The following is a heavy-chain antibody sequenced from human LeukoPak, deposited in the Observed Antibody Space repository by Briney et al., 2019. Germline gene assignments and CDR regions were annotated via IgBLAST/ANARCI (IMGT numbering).Heavy chain of an antibody. J-gene: IGHJ5*02. CDR2: ISGSGGST. CDR3: ANSHYCSSTSCSYNWFDP. Sequence: PGGSLRLSCAASGFTFSSYAMRWVRQAPGKGLEWVSAISGSGGSTYYADSVKGRFTISRDNSKNTLYLQMNSLRAEDTAVYYCANSHYCSSTSCSYNWFDPWGQGTLVTVSS. CDR1: GFTFSSYA. D-gene: IGHD2-2*01. V-gene: IGHV3-23*01.